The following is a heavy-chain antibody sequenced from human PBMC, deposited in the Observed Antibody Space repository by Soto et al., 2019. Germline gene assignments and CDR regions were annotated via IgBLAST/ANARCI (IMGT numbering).Heavy chain of an antibody. J-gene: IGHJ6*02. CDR3: ARRGRGYSSGRDYYYYGMDV. CDR1: GYSFTSYW. V-gene: IGHV5-51*01. Sequence: GESLKISCKGSGYSFTSYWIGWVRQMPGKGLEWMGIIYPGDSDTRYSPSFQGQVTISADKSISTAYLQWSSLKASDTAMYYCARRGRGYSSGRDYYYYGMDVWGQGTTVTVSS. D-gene: IGHD6-19*01. CDR2: IYPGDSDT.